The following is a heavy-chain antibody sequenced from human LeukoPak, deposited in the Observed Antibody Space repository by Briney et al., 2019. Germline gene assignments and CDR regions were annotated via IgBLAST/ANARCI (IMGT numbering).Heavy chain of an antibody. CDR2: ISAYNGNT. CDR1: GYTLTSYG. Sequence: ASVKVSCKASGYTLTSYGISWVRQAPGQGLEWMGWISAYNGNTNYAQKLQGRVTMTTDTSTSAAYMEMRSLRSDDTAVYYCARDPRIFGVASLTDYWGQGTLVTVSS. CDR3: ARDPRIFGVASLTDY. V-gene: IGHV1-18*01. D-gene: IGHD3-3*01. J-gene: IGHJ4*02.